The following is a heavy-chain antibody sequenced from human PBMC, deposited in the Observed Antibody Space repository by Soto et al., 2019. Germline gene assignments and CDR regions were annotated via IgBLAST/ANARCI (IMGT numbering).Heavy chain of an antibody. CDR3: AIVPNPFRLKIGYEDAFEV. Sequence: PSQTLSLTCAISGDSVSSNSAAWNWIRQSPSRGLEWLGRTYYRSKWYNDYAVSVKSRITINPDTSKNQFSLQLNSVTPEDTAVYYCAIVPNPFRLKIGYEDAFEVWGQGTMVTVSS. D-gene: IGHD5-12*01. CDR1: GDSVSSNSAA. CDR2: TYYRSKWYN. V-gene: IGHV6-1*01. J-gene: IGHJ3*01.